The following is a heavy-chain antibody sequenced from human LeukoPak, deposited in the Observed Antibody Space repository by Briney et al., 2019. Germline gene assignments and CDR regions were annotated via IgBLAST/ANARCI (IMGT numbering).Heavy chain of an antibody. D-gene: IGHD6-13*01. Sequence: GGSLRLSCAASGFTFSSYGMHWVRQAPGKGLEWVAVISYDGSNKYYADSVKGRFTISRDNSKNTLYLQMNSLRAEDTAVYYCARDGRYSSSWYGFDYWGQGTLVTVSS. CDR3: ARDGRYSSSWYGFDY. CDR2: ISYDGSNK. V-gene: IGHV3-30*03. CDR1: GFTFSSYG. J-gene: IGHJ4*02.